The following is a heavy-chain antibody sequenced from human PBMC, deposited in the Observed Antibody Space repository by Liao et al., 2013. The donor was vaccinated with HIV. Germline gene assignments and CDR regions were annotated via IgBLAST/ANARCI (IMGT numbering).Heavy chain of an antibody. Sequence: QLQLQESGSGLVKPSQTLSLTCAVSGGSISSGGYSWSWIRQPPGKGLEWIGYIYHSGSTYYNPSLKSRVTISVDRSKNQFSLKLSSVTAADTAVYYCARTDQYYDFWNGYENWFDPWAREPWSPSPQ. V-gene: IGHV4-30-2*01. CDR3: ARTDQYYDFWNGYENWFDP. J-gene: IGHJ5*02. D-gene: IGHD3-3*01. CDR2: IYHSGST. CDR1: GGSISSGGYS.